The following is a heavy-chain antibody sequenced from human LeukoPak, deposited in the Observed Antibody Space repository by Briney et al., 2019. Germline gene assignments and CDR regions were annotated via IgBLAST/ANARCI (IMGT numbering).Heavy chain of an antibody. CDR2: IIPIFGTA. Sequence: GASVTVSCRASGGTFSSYAISWVRQAPGQGLEWMGGIIPIFGTANYAQKFQGRVAITTDESTSTAYMELSSLRSEDTAVYYCARSGGGDLTYCGGDCYYSTDYWGQGTLVTVSS. J-gene: IGHJ4*02. CDR3: ARSGGGDLTYCGGDCYYSTDY. V-gene: IGHV1-69*05. CDR1: GGTFSSYA. D-gene: IGHD2-21*02.